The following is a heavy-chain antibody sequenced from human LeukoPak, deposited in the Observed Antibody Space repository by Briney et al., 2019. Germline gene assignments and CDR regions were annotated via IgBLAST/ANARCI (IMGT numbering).Heavy chain of an antibody. CDR1: GYTFTGYY. CDR2: INPNSGGT. V-gene: IGHV1-2*02. Sequence: GASVTVSCKASGYTFTGYYMHWVRQAPGQGLEWMGWINPNSGGTNYAQKFQGRVTMTRDTSISTAYMELSRLRSDDTAVYYCARGHDYYDSSGYPGPYGMDVWGQGTTVTVSS. CDR3: ARGHDYYDSSGYPGPYGMDV. D-gene: IGHD3-22*01. J-gene: IGHJ6*02.